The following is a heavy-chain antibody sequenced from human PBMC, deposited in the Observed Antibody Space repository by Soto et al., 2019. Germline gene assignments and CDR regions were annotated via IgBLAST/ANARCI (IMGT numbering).Heavy chain of an antibody. CDR3: AKSGLYCGDDCYFPYYFDY. Sequence: GGSLRLSCAASGFTFSSYAMSWVRQAPGKGLEWVSAISGSGGSTYYADSVKGRFTISRDKSKNTLYLQMNSLRAEDTAVYYCAKSGLYCGDDCYFPYYFDYWGQGTLVTVSS. D-gene: IGHD2-21*02. V-gene: IGHV3-23*01. J-gene: IGHJ4*02. CDR1: GFTFSSYA. CDR2: ISGSGGST.